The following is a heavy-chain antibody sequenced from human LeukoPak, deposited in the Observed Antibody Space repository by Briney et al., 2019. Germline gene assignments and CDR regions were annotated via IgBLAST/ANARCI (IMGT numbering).Heavy chain of an antibody. CDR3: ARVMGSDWYPLAY. D-gene: IGHD6-19*01. V-gene: IGHV4-59*01. CDR1: GGSISSYY. CDR2: IYNNGRT. J-gene: IGHJ4*02. Sequence: SETLSLTCTVSGGSISSYYWSGIRQPPGKGLEWIGYIYNNGRTNYNPSLKSRVTISVDTSKNQFSLKLSSVTAADTAVYYCARVMGSDWYPLAYWGQGTLVTVSS.